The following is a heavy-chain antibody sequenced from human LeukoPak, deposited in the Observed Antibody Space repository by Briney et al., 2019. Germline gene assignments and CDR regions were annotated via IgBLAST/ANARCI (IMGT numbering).Heavy chain of an antibody. CDR1: GGSFSGYY. Sequence: SETLSLTCAVYGGSFSGYYWSWICQPPGKGLEWIGEINHSGSTNYNPSLKSRVTISVDTSKNQFSLKLSSVTAADTAVYYCARRVLRYFDWLSYAFDIWGQGTMVTVSS. CDR2: INHSGST. J-gene: IGHJ3*02. CDR3: ARRVLRYFDWLSYAFDI. D-gene: IGHD3-9*01. V-gene: IGHV4-34*01.